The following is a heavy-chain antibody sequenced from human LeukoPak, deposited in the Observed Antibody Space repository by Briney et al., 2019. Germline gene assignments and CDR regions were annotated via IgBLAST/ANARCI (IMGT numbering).Heavy chain of an antibody. CDR3: AESVGFWSGYQFNS. V-gene: IGHV4-38-2*01. Sequence: PSETLSLICPGSGYSLSRGYYWDWIRQPADKGLEWIGTMYHSGGTCYNPSLNSRVTISEDTSKNQFSLKLRSVTGAESAVYYCAESVGFWSGYQFNSWGQGT. J-gene: IGHJ4*02. CDR1: GYSLSRGYY. D-gene: IGHD3-3*01. CDR2: MYHSGGT.